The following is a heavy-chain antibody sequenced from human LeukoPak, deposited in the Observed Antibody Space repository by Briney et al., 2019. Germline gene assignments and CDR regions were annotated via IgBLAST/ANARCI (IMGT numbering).Heavy chain of an antibody. D-gene: IGHD3-10*01. CDR3: ARDQSGGSGSYSNFDY. J-gene: IGHJ4*02. Sequence: GASVKVSSKASGYTFTSYGISWVRQAPGQGLEWMGWISAYNGNTNYAQKLQGRVTMTTDTSTSTAYMELRSLRSDDTAVYYCARDQSGGSGSYSNFDYWGQGTLVTVSS. CDR2: ISAYNGNT. CDR1: GYTFTSYG. V-gene: IGHV1-18*01.